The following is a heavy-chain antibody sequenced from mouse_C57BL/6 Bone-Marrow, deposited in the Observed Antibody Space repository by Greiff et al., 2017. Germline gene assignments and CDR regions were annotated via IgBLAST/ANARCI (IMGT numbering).Heavy chain of an antibody. CDR1: GYTFTSYW. D-gene: IGHD1-1*01. J-gene: IGHJ2*01. Sequence: QVQLKQPGAELVRPGSSVKLSCKASGYTFTSYWMHWVKQRPIQGLEWIGNIDPSDSETHYNQKFKDKATLTVDKSSSTAYMQLSSLTSEDSAVYYCAALSTTVVGGYWGQGTTLTVSS. CDR2: IDPSDSET. CDR3: AALSTTVVGGY. V-gene: IGHV1-52*01.